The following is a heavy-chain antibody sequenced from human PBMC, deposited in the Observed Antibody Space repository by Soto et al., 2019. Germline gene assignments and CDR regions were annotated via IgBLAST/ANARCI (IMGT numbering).Heavy chain of an antibody. D-gene: IGHD6-13*01. Sequence: EVQLVESGGGLVQPGGSLRLSCAASGFTFSTYWMHWVRQAPGKGLVWVSHITSDGTITTYADSVKGRFTISRDNAKNTLSLHMNSLRAADTAVYYCARGAGGFDYWGPGSLVTVSS. CDR3: ARGAGGFDY. J-gene: IGHJ4*02. CDR1: GFTFSTYW. CDR2: ITSDGTIT. V-gene: IGHV3-74*01.